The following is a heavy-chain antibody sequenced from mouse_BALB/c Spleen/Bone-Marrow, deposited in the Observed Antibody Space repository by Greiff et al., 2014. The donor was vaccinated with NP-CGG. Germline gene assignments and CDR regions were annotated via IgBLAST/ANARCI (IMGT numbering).Heavy chain of an antibody. CDR2: IWADGST. CDR1: GFSLTSYG. V-gene: IGHV2-9*02. Sequence: QVQLQQSGPGLVAPSQSLSISCTASGFSLTSYGVHWVRQPPGKGLEWLGVIWADGSTNHNSALMSRLSISKDNSKSQVFLKMNRLQTDDTAVYYCARITTATGAMDYWGQGTSVTVSS. J-gene: IGHJ4*01. CDR3: ARITTATGAMDY. D-gene: IGHD1-2*01.